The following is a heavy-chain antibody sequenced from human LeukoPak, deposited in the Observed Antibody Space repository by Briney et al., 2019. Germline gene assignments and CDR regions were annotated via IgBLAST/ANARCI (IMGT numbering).Heavy chain of an antibody. V-gene: IGHV1-46*01. Sequence: GASVKVSCKASGYTFTSYYMHWVRQAPGQGREWMGIINPSGGRTSYAQKFQGRVTMTTDTSTSTVYMELSSLRSEDTAVYYCAREVGALNAFDIWGQGTMVTVSS. J-gene: IGHJ3*02. CDR2: INPSGGRT. CDR3: AREVGALNAFDI. D-gene: IGHD1-26*01. CDR1: GYTFTSYY.